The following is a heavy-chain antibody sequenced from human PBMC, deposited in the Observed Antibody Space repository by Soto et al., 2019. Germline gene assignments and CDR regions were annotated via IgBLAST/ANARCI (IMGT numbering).Heavy chain of an antibody. J-gene: IGHJ5*02. V-gene: IGHV4-39*01. CDR2: IYYSGST. CDR1: DGSISSSSYY. D-gene: IGHD3-3*01. CDR3: ARLPHSYDFWSGYRNWFDP. Sequence: PSETLSLTCTVSDGSISSSSYYWGWIRQPPGKGLEWIGSIYYSGSTYYNPSLKSRVTISVDTSKNQFSLKLSSVTAADTAVYYCARLPHSYDFWSGYRNWFDPWGQGTLVTVSS.